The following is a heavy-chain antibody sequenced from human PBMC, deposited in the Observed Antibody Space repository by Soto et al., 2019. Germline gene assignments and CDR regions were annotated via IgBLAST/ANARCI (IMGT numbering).Heavy chain of an antibody. V-gene: IGHV1-69*13. CDR2: IIPIFGTA. D-gene: IGHD3-22*01. J-gene: IGHJ6*02. Sequence: ASVKVSCKASGGTFSSYAISWVRQAPGQGLEWMGGIIPIFGTANYAQKFQGRVTITADESTSTAYMELSSLRSEDTAVYYCARDPRITMIVDDYYYYGMDVWGQGTTVTVSS. CDR3: ARDPRITMIVDDYYYYGMDV. CDR1: GGTFSSYA.